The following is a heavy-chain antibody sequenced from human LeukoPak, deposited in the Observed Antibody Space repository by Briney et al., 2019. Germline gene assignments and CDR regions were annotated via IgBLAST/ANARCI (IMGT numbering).Heavy chain of an antibody. V-gene: IGHV3-30*03. CDR2: ISYDGSNK. CDR1: GFTFSSYG. CDR3: ARENRDTSGYYLFDF. Sequence: GRSLRLSCAASGFTFSSYGMHWVRQAPGKGLEWVAVISYDGSNKYYADSVKGRFTISRDNSKNTLYLQMNSLRAEDTAVYYCARENRDTSGYYLFDFWGQGTLVTVSS. J-gene: IGHJ4*02. D-gene: IGHD3-22*01.